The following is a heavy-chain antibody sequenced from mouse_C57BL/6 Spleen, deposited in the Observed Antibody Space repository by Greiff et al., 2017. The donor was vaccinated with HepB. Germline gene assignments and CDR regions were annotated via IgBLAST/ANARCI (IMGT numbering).Heavy chain of an antibody. CDR1: GFTFSDYG. J-gene: IGHJ1*03. V-gene: IGHV5-17*01. CDR3: ASRGDYSNWYFDV. Sequence: DVKLVESGGGLVKPGGSLKLSCAASGFTFSDYGMHWVRQAPEKGLEWVAYISSGSSTIYYADTVKGRFTISRDNAKNTLFLQMTSLRSEDTAMYYCASRGDYSNWYFDVWGTGTTVTVSS. D-gene: IGHD2-5*01. CDR2: ISSGSSTI.